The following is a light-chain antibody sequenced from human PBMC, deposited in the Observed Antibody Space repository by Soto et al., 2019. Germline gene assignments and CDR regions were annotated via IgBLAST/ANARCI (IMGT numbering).Light chain of an antibody. Sequence: DIQLTQSPSFLSSSVGDRVTITCRASQGMNNYLAWYQQKAGQAPIVLIFHASTLQSGVPSRFSGSGSGTEFTLTISSLQAEDFATYYCQQLKTYPLTFGGGTKVDIK. CDR3: QQLKTYPLT. J-gene: IGKJ4*01. V-gene: IGKV1-9*01. CDR2: HAS. CDR1: QGMNNY.